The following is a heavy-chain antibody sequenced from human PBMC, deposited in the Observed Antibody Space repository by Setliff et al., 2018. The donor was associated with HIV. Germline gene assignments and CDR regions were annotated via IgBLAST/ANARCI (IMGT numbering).Heavy chain of an antibody. CDR1: GGSISSYY. J-gene: IGHJ3*02. D-gene: IGHD6-13*01. V-gene: IGHV4-59*08. Sequence: PSETLSLTCTVSGGSISSYYWSWIRQPPGKGLEWIGYIYYGGSTNYNPSLKSRVTVSVDMSKNQFSLELSSVTAADTAVYYCARHWYSSSWYHVFDIWGQGTMVTVSS. CDR3: ARHWYSSSWYHVFDI. CDR2: IYYGGST.